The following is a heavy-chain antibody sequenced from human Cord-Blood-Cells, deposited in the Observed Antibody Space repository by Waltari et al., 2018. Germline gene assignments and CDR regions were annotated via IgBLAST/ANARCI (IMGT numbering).Heavy chain of an antibody. CDR2: IYYSGST. D-gene: IGHD6-19*01. J-gene: IGHJ4*02. CDR3: ATLSSGWYYFDY. V-gene: IGHV4-39*01. Sequence: QLQLQESGPGLVKPSETLSLTCTVPGGSLSSSSSYWGWIRQPPGKGLEWIGSIYYSGSTYYNPSLKSRVTISVDTSKNQFSLKLSSVTAADTAVYYCATLSSGWYYFDYWGQGTLVTVSS. CDR1: GGSLSSSSSY.